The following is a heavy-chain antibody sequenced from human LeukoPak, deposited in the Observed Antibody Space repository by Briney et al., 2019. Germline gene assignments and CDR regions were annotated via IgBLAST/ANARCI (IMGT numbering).Heavy chain of an antibody. CDR2: ISSSSSTI. CDR3: ARDPGNYYYYMDV. D-gene: IGHD3-10*01. CDR1: GFTFSNYG. V-gene: IGHV3-48*01. Sequence: PGGTLRLSCAASGFTFSNYGMTWVRQAPGKGLEWVSYISSSSSTIYYADSVKGRFTISRDNAKNSLYLQMNSLRAEDTAVYYCARDPGNYYYYMDVWGKGTTVTVSS. J-gene: IGHJ6*03.